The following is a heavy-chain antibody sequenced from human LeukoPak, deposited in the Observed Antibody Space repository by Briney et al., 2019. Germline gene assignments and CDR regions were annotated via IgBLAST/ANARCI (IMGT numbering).Heavy chain of an antibody. CDR3: AKDPSGDSFGSYGLDV. CDR1: GFTFSSYD. Sequence: GGSLLLSCAASGFTFSSYDMHWVRPAPGKGLEWVAVISYDGSNKYYAASVKGRFTISRDNSKNTLYLQMNSRRPEDTAVYYCAKDPSGDSFGSYGLDVWGQGTTVTVSS. D-gene: IGHD5-18*01. CDR2: ISYDGSNK. V-gene: IGHV3-30*18. J-gene: IGHJ6*01.